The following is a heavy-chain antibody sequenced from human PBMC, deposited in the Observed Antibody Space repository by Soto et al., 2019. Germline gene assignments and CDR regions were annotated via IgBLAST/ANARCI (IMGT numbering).Heavy chain of an antibody. CDR2: ISYDGSNK. V-gene: IGHV3-30*18. D-gene: IGHD3-9*01. CDR3: AKDFLTGHQGGWFDP. CDR1: GFTFSSYG. J-gene: IGHJ5*02. Sequence: GGSLRLSCAASGFTFSSYGMHWVRQAPGKGLEWVAVISYDGSNKYYAESVKGRFTISRDNSKNTLYLQMNSLRAEDTAVYYCAKDFLTGHQGGWFDPWGQGTLVTVSS.